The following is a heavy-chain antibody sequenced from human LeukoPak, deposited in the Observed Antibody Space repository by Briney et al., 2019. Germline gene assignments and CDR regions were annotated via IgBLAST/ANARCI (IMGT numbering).Heavy chain of an antibody. CDR2: TYYSGST. D-gene: IGHD1-26*01. CDR3: ARDQRSYYES. J-gene: IGHJ5*02. V-gene: IGHV4-31*03. CDR1: GGSISSGGYY. Sequence: SETLSLTCTVSGGSISSGGYYWSWIRQHPGKGLEWIGYTYYSGSTYYNPSLKSRVTISVDTSKNQFSLKLSSVTAADTAVYYCARDQRSYYESWGQGTLVTVSS.